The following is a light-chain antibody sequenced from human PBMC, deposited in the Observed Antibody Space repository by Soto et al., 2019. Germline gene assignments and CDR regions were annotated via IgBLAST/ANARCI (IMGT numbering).Light chain of an antibody. CDR3: QQYGRPPPLI. CDR1: QDITNS. CDR2: ASS. J-gene: IGKJ4*01. V-gene: IGKV1-33*01. Sequence: DIQMTQSPSSLSASVGDRFTITCRASQDITNSLNWYQQKSGKAPSLXXXASSTLQTGVPSRFSGSGSGTDFTLTISSLETEDFGMYYCQQYGRPPPLILGGGTKVDIK.